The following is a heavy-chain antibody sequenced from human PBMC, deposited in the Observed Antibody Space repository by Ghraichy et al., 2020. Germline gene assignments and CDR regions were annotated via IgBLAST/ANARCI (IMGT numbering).Heavy chain of an antibody. V-gene: IGHV7-4-1*02. Sequence: ASVKVSCKASGYTFTSYAMNWVRQAPGQGLEWMGWINTNTGNPTYAQGFTGRFVFSLDTSVSTAYLQISSLKAEDTAVYYCAREWPIDVDTAMVTEYYYYYGMDVWGQGTTVTVSS. J-gene: IGHJ6*02. CDR2: INTNTGNP. CDR1: GYTFTSYA. D-gene: IGHD5-18*01. CDR3: AREWPIDVDTAMVTEYYYYYGMDV.